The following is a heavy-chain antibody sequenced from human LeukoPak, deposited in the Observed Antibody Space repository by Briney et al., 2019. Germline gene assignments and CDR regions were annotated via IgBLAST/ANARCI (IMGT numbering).Heavy chain of an antibody. Sequence: SETLSLTCTVSGGSISSYYWSWIRQPPGKGLEWSGYIYNRGNTNYNPSLKSRVARSVDTSKDQFSLKLISVTAADTAVYYCSRETTGYGVRGVIITYSDYWRQGTLVIVSS. J-gene: IGHJ4*02. CDR1: GGSISSYY. CDR2: IYNRGNT. CDR3: SRETTGYGVRGVIITYSDY. D-gene: IGHD3-10*01. V-gene: IGHV4-59*01.